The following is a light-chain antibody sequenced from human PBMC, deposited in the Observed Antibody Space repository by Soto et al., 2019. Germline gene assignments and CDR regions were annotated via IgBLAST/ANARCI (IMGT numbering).Light chain of an antibody. Sequence: QSALTQPASVSGSPGQSITFSCTGTSSDIGAYNYVSWYQHHPGKAPKLLIYGVTDRPSGVSDRFSGSKSGTTASLTISGPQAEEEADYFCISYTPINPVVVFGGGTKLTVL. V-gene: IGLV2-14*03. CDR2: GVT. J-gene: IGLJ3*02. CDR1: SSDIGAYNY. CDR3: ISYTPINPVVV.